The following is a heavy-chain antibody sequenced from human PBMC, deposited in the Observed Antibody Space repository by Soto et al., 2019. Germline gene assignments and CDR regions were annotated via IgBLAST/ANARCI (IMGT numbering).Heavy chain of an antibody. CDR3: ARASGESYPGSRVFVS. CDR1: GFTFSNNA. Sequence: LRLSCAASGFTFSNNAMSWVRQAPGKGLELVSIVTNTGGDKLYADSVKGRFIISRDNSKNTLYLQMNSLRAEDSAIYYCARASGESYPGSRVFVSWGQGTRVTVSS. CDR2: VTNTGGDK. V-gene: IGHV3-23*01. J-gene: IGHJ4*02. D-gene: IGHD3-10*01.